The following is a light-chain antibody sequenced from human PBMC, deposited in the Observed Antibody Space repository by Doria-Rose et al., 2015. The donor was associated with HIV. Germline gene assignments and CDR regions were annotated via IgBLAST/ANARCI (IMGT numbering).Light chain of an antibody. V-gene: IGLV2-14*03. Sequence: DLSGYNSVSWYQQYPGKAPKVIIYDVIRRPSDVSYRFSAPKSDNTASLTISGLQPEDEAYYYCNSYTASGHVVFGGGTKLTVL. J-gene: IGLJ2*01. CDR3: NSYTASGHVV. CDR1: DLSGYNS. CDR2: DVI.